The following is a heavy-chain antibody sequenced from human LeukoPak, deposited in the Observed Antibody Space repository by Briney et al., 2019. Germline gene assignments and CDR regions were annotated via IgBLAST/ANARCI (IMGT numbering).Heavy chain of an antibody. V-gene: IGHV3-23*01. Sequence: GGSLRLSCAASGFTFSSYAMSWVRQAPGKGLEWVSAITGSGGSTYYADSVKGRFTISRDNSKNTLYLQMNSLRAEDTAVYYCAKSNSGWYYYYGMDVWGQGTTVTVCS. CDR1: GFTFSSYA. CDR3: AKSNSGWYYYYGMDV. J-gene: IGHJ6*02. D-gene: IGHD6-19*01. CDR2: ITGSGGST.